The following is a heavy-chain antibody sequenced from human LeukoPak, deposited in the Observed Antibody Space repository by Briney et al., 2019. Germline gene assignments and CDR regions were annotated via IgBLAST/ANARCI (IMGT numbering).Heavy chain of an antibody. CDR3: AREIFGSGSYPDY. D-gene: IGHD3-10*01. CDR2: IWHDESHK. Sequence: GGSLTLSCAPSGLILSSYAVHWVRRAPGKGREWVALIWHDESHKFYTDCVKGRFTISRDNSKNTVFLQMNSLTAEDTAVYYCAREIFGSGSYPDYWGQGTLVTVSS. J-gene: IGHJ4*02. V-gene: IGHV3-33*01. CDR1: GLILSSYA.